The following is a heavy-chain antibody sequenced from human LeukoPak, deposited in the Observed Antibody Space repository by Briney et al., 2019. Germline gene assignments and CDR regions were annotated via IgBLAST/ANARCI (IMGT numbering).Heavy chain of an antibody. Sequence: GGSLRLSCAVSEFSVSSNYMSWVRQAPGKGPEWVSVIYSGGSPQYSDSVTGRFTISRDNAKNTLYLQMNSLRTEDTAVYYCAIDPRYYDRWGQGTLVTVSS. D-gene: IGHD3-22*01. J-gene: IGHJ4*02. V-gene: IGHV3-66*02. CDR2: IYSGGSP. CDR1: EFSVSSNY. CDR3: AIDPRYYDR.